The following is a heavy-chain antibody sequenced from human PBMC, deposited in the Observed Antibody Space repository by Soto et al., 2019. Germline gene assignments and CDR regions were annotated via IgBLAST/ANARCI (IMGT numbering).Heavy chain of an antibody. V-gene: IGHV1-46*01. CDR2: INPSGGST. Sequence: QVQLVQSGAEVKKPGASVKVSCKASGYTFTSYYMHWVRQAPGQGLEWMGIINPSGGSTSYAQKFQGRVTMTRDTSTSTVYRELSSLRSEDTAVYYCARVRNSDWYFDLWGRGTLVTVSS. J-gene: IGHJ2*01. CDR3: ARVRNSDWYFDL. CDR1: GYTFTSYY. D-gene: IGHD4-4*01.